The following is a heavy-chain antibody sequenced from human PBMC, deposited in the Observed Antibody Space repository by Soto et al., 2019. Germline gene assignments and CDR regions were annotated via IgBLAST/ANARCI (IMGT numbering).Heavy chain of an antibody. V-gene: IGHV1-69*02. CDR1: GGTFSRYT. J-gene: IGHJ4*02. Sequence: SVKVSCKASGGTFSRYTFSWVRQAPGQGLEWMGRIIPIGIANYAQKFQGRVTITADKSTSTAYMELSSPRSEDTAVYYCARGGYCSSTSCFQYFDYWGQGTQVTVSS. D-gene: IGHD2-2*01. CDR3: ARGGYCSSTSCFQYFDY. CDR2: IIPIGIA.